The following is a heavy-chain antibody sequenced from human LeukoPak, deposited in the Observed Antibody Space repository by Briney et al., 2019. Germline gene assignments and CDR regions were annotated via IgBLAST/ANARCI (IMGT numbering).Heavy chain of an antibody. V-gene: IGHV3-15*01. CDR2: IQSKTDGGTT. CDR1: GFTFSNTW. Sequence: KSGGSLRLSCAASGFTFSNTWMNWVRQAPGKGLEWVGCIQSKTDGGTTEYAAPVKGRFTISRDDSTTTLYLQMNSLKTEDTAVYYSATLTVRGVINIWGQGTLVTVSS. D-gene: IGHD3-10*01. J-gene: IGHJ4*02. CDR3: ATLTVRGVINI.